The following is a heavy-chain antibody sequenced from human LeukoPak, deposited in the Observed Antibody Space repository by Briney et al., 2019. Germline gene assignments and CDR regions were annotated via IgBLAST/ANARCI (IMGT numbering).Heavy chain of an antibody. D-gene: IGHD5-24*01. CDR2: ISSSGSTT. Sequence: GGSLRLSCAASGFTFSDYYMSWIRQAPGKGLEWVSYISSSGSTTYYAESVKDRFTISRDNAKNSLYLQMNSLRAEDTAVYYCARGYRWLQLSIRCPFDYWGQGTLVTVSS. CDR3: ARGYRWLQLSIRCPFDY. V-gene: IGHV3-11*01. CDR1: GFTFSDYY. J-gene: IGHJ4*02.